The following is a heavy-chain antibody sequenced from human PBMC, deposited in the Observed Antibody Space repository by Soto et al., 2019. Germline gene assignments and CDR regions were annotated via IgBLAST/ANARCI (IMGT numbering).Heavy chain of an antibody. V-gene: IGHV1-46*01. J-gene: IGHJ6*02. CDR1: GYTFTSYY. Sequence: QVQLVQSGAEVKKPGASVKVSCKASGYTFTSYYMHWVRQAPGQGLERMGIINPSGGSTSYAQKFQGRVTMTRDTSTSTVYMELSSMRSEATAVYYCARVAYDYYYYGMDVWGQGTTVTVSS. CDR2: INPSGGST. CDR3: ARVAYDYYYYGMDV. D-gene: IGHD2-8*01.